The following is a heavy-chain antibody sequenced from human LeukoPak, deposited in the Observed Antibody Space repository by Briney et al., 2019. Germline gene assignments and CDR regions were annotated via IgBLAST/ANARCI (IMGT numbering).Heavy chain of an antibody. V-gene: IGHV4-39*01. CDR2: IYYSGST. J-gene: IGHJ4*02. CDR1: GGSISSSSYY. Sequence: PSETLSLTCTVSGGSISSSSYYWGWIRQPPGKGLEWIGSIYYSGSTYYNPSLKSRGTISVDTSKNQFSLKLSSVTAADTAVYYCARSLKMVYATNQFFYWGQGTLVTVSS. CDR3: ARSLKMVYATNQFFY. D-gene: IGHD2-8*01.